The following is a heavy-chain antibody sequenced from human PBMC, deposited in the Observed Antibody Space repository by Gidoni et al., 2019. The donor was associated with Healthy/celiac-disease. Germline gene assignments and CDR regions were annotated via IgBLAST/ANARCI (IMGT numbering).Heavy chain of an antibody. CDR1: RCSISSSSYY. V-gene: IGHV4-39*02. CDR2: IYYSGST. Sequence: QLQLQESRPGLVKPSATLSLTFTVSRCSISSSSYYWGWIRQPPGKGLEWIGSIYYSGSTYYNPSLKSRVTISVDTSKNQFSLKLSSVTAADTAVYYCARDAVGATPFEYWGQGTLVTVSS. CDR3: ARDAVGATPFEY. D-gene: IGHD1-26*01. J-gene: IGHJ4*02.